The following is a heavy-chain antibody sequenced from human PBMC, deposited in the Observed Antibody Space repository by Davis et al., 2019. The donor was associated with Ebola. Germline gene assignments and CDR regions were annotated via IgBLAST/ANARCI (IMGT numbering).Heavy chain of an antibody. CDR1: CFTFSRYD. CDR3: ARVAVAARYWYFDL. D-gene: IGHD6-19*01. V-gene: IGHV3-13*05. J-gene: IGHJ2*01. Sequence: GESLNISCAASCFTFSRYDMHWVRHPTAKRLEWVSAIGSAGDPYYPGSVKGRFTISRENAKNSLYLQMNSLRAGDTAVYYCARVAVAARYWYFDLWGRGTLVTVSS. CDR2: IGSAGDP.